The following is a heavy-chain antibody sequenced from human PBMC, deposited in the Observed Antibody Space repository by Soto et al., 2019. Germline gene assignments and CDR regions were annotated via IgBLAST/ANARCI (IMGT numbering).Heavy chain of an antibody. Sequence: SETLSLTCTVSGGSISSDGYYWSWIRQHPGKGLEWIGYIYYSGSTYYNPSLKSRVTISVDTSKNQFSLKLSSVTAADTAVYYCARGRMPYYFDYWGQGTLVTVSS. CDR3: ARGRMPYYFDY. CDR2: IYYSGST. D-gene: IGHD2-2*01. V-gene: IGHV4-31*03. CDR1: GGSISSDGYY. J-gene: IGHJ4*02.